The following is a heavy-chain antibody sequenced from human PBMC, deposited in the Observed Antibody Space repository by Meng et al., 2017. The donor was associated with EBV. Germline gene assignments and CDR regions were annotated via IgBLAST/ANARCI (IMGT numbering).Heavy chain of an antibody. CDR3: ARGRGVYCSGGSCYPGWFDP. D-gene: IGHD2-15*01. J-gene: IGHJ5*02. CDR2: MNPNSGNT. Sequence: VRLGQLGGGVKKPGASVKVSCKASGYTFTSYDINWVRQATGQGLEWMGWMNPNSGNTGYAQKFQGRVTMTRNTSISTAYMELSSLRSEDTAVYYCARGRGVYCSGGSCYPGWFDPWGQGTLVTVSS. V-gene: IGHV1-8*01. CDR1: GYTFTSYD.